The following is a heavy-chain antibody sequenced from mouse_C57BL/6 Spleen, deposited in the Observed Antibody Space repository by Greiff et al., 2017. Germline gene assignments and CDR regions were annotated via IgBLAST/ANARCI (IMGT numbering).Heavy chain of an antibody. D-gene: IGHD2-3*01. CDR3: ASPDGYSSMDY. CDR1: GYTFTSYW. J-gene: IGHJ4*01. CDR2: IHPNSGST. V-gene: IGHV1-64*01. Sequence: QVQLQQPGAELVKPGASVKLSCKASGYTFTSYWMHWVKQRPGQGLEWIGIIHPNSGSTNYNEKFKSKATLTVDKSSSTAYMQLSSLTAEDSAFYYCASPDGYSSMDYWGQGTTVTVAS.